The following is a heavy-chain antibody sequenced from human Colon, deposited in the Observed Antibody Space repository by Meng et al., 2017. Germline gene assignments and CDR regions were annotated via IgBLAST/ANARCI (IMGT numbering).Heavy chain of an antibody. Sequence: EAELWRSGGGLVQPGALLRLSCAASGFTFSSHWLHWVRQAPGKGLVWVSSVSADGSSTTYADSVKGRFSISRDNAKDTVFLQMNSLRGEDTAVYYCANDRLNHWGQGTLVTVSS. D-gene: IGHD3-9*01. CDR2: VSADGSST. V-gene: IGHV3-74*01. J-gene: IGHJ1*01. CDR1: GFTFSSHW. CDR3: ANDRLNH.